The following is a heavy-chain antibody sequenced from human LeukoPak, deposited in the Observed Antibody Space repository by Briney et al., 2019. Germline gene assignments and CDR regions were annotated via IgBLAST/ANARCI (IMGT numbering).Heavy chain of an antibody. Sequence: GSLRLFCAASGFTFSDYYMSWIRQPPGKGLEWIGSIYYSGSTYYNPSLKSRVTISVDTSKNQFSLKLSSVTAADTAVYYCARPYSSGWLTFDYWGQGTLVTVSS. J-gene: IGHJ4*02. D-gene: IGHD6-19*01. CDR1: GFTFSDYY. CDR3: ARPYSSGWLTFDY. V-gene: IGHV4-39*01. CDR2: IYYSGST.